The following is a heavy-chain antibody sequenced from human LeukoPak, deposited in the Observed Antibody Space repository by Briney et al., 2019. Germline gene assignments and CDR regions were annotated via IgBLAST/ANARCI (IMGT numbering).Heavy chain of an antibody. J-gene: IGHJ4*02. Sequence: ASETLSLTCTVSGGSISSYYWSWIRQPPGKGLEWIGYIYYSGSTNYNPSLKSRVTISVDTSKNQFSLKLSSVTAADTAVYYCARRYCSSTGCYFHFDYWGQGTLVTVSS. CDR1: GGSISSYY. CDR3: ARRYCSSTGCYFHFDY. CDR2: IYYSGST. D-gene: IGHD2-2*01. V-gene: IGHV4-59*01.